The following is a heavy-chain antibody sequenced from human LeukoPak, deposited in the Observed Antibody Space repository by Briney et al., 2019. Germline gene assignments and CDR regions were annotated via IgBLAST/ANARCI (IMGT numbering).Heavy chain of an antibody. D-gene: IGHD1-1*01. CDR2: ISGSNSYI. J-gene: IGHJ4*02. V-gene: IGHV3-21*01. CDR3: ARALTTLTYEGY. Sequence: GGSLRLSCAASGFTFSSYTMHWIRQAPGEGLEWVSSISGSNSYIFYADSVKGRFTVSRDNAKDSLYLQMNSLRAEDTAVYYCARALTTLTYEGYWGQGTLVTVSS. CDR1: GFTFSSYT.